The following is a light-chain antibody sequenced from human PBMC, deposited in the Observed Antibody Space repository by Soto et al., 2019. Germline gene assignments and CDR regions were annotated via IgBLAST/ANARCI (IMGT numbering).Light chain of an antibody. CDR1: SSDVGGYNY. V-gene: IGLV2-11*01. Sequence: QSVLTQPRSVSGSPGQSVTISCTGTSSDVGGYNYVSWYQEQPGKAPKLMIYDVSKRPSGVPDRFSGSKSGNTASLTISGLQDEDEADYYCCSYAGSYSYVFGTGTKVTV. CDR2: DVS. J-gene: IGLJ1*01. CDR3: CSYAGSYSYV.